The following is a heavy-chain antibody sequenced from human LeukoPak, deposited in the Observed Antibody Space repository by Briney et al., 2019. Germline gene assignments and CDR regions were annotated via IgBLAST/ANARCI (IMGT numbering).Heavy chain of an antibody. CDR1: GGSMSSENEY. CDR3: ARRCRSSRGYYYYYMDV. V-gene: IGHV4-39*01. Sequence: SETLSLTCSVSGGSMSSENEYWGWIRQTPGKGLEWIGSVYNTGSTDYNPSLKRRFSISIDTSKNQFSLKVTSVTAADTAVYYCARRCRSSRGYYYYYMDVWGKGTTVTISS. D-gene: IGHD6-13*01. CDR2: VYNTGST. J-gene: IGHJ6*03.